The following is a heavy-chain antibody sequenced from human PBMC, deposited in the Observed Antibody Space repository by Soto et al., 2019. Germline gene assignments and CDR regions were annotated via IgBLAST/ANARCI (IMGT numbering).Heavy chain of an antibody. J-gene: IGHJ6*04. Sequence: QVQLVQSGAEVTKPGASVRVSCKASGYTFTSHDINWVRQATGQGLEWLGWMNPNSGDTGSAQQSHGRGTITLDTSISTAYMELSNLRSDDTAMYFCARCPEYPLGGPQYQFYGMDAWGEGTTVTVSS. CDR2: MNPNSGDT. CDR3: ARCPEYPLGGPQYQFYGMDA. V-gene: IGHV1-8*01. D-gene: IGHD2-15*01. CDR1: GYTFTSHD.